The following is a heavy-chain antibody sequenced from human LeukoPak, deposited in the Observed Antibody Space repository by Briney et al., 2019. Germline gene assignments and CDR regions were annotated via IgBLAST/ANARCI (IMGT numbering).Heavy chain of an antibody. Sequence: PGGSLRLSCAASGFTFSSYEMNWVRQAPGKGLEWVANIKQDGSEKYYVDSVKGRFTISRDNAKNSLYLQMNSLRAEDTAVYYCASWALDCSSTSCYPNYYYYYYMDVWGKGTTVTVSS. V-gene: IGHV3-7*01. D-gene: IGHD2-2*01. J-gene: IGHJ6*03. CDR1: GFTFSSYE. CDR3: ASWALDCSSTSCYPNYYYYYYMDV. CDR2: IKQDGSEK.